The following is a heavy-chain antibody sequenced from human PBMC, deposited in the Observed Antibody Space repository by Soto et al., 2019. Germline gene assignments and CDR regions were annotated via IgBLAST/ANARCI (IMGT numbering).Heavy chain of an antibody. D-gene: IGHD3-10*01. Sequence: QVQLVESGGGVVQPGRSLRLSCAASGFTFSSYGMHWVRQAPGKGLEWVAVISYDGSNKYYADSVKGRFTISRDNSKNTLYLQMNSLRAEDTAVYYCARAMVRGVGYFDYWGQGTLVTVSS. CDR3: ARAMVRGVGYFDY. CDR2: ISYDGSNK. V-gene: IGHV3-30*03. CDR1: GFTFSSYG. J-gene: IGHJ4*02.